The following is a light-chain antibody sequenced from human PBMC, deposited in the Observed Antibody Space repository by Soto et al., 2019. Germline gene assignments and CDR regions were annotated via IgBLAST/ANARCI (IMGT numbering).Light chain of an antibody. CDR3: SSYTSTVSYV. CDR2: DVS. Sequence: QSALTQPASVSGSPGQSITISCTGTSSDVGGYNYVSWYQQHPGKAPKLMIYDVSNRPSGVPYRFSGSKSGNTASLTISGLQAEDEADYYCSSYTSTVSYVFGTGTKVTVL. V-gene: IGLV2-14*01. CDR1: SSDVGGYNY. J-gene: IGLJ1*01.